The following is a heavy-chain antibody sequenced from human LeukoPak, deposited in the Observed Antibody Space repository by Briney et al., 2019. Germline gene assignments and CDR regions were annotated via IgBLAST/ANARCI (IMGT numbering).Heavy chain of an antibody. CDR3: VRGGRFSFDSPDY. V-gene: IGHV3-48*04. CDR1: GFTFSSYS. J-gene: IGHJ4*02. CDR2: ISSSSSTI. Sequence: GGFLRLSCAASGFTFSSYSMHWVRQAPGKGLEWVSYISSSSSTIYYADSVKGRFTISRDNAKNSLYLQMNSLRAEDTAVYYCVRGGRFSFDSPDYWGQGTLVTVSS. D-gene: IGHD5-18*01.